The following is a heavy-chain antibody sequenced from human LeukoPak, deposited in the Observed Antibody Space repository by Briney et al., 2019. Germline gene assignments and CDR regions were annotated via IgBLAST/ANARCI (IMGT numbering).Heavy chain of an antibody. J-gene: IGHJ4*02. CDR1: GFTFSSYA. CDR2: ISYDGSNK. CDR3: ARDVRSLYYFDY. Sequence: AGGSLRLSCAASGFTFSSYAMHRVRQAPGKGLEWVAVISYDGSNKYYADSVKGRFTISRDNSKNTLYLQMNSLRAEDTAVYYCARDVRSLYYFDYWGQGTLVTVSS. V-gene: IGHV3-30-3*01.